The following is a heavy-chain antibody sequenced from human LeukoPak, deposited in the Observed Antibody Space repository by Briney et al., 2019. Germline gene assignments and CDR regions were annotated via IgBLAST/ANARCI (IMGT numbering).Heavy chain of an antibody. CDR1: GYTFTSYG. J-gene: IGHJ5*02. Sequence: GASVKVSCKASGYTFTSYGISWVRQAPGQGLEWMGWISAYNGNANYAQKFQGRVTITADKSTSTAYMELSSLRSEDTAVYYCAREASELYCSGGSCYRAKDTAHWFDPWGQGTLVTVSS. CDR3: AREASELYCSGGSCYRAKDTAHWFDP. V-gene: IGHV1-18*01. D-gene: IGHD2-15*01. CDR2: ISAYNGNA.